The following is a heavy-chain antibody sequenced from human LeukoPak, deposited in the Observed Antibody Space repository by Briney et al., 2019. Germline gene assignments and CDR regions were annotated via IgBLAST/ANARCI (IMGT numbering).Heavy chain of an antibody. Sequence: ASAKVSCKASGYTFTSYGISWVRQAPGQGLEWMGWISAYNGNTNYAQKLQGRVTMTTDTSTSTAYMELRSLRSDDTAVYYCARMGGWYSDYYYGMDVWGQGTTVTVSS. CDR2: ISAYNGNT. D-gene: IGHD6-19*01. CDR1: GYTFTSYG. V-gene: IGHV1-18*01. CDR3: ARMGGWYSDYYYGMDV. J-gene: IGHJ6*02.